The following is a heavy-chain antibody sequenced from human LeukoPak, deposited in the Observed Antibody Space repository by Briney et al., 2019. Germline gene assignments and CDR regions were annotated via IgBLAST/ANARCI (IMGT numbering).Heavy chain of an antibody. J-gene: IGHJ6*03. Sequence: GGSLRLSCAASGFTFRSFAMSWVRQAPGKGLEWVSGIIGSGRTTFYADSVKGRFTISRDNSKNTLYLQMNSLRAEDTAIYYCTKKEGDTYFSWYMDVWGKGTTVTVSS. CDR3: TKKEGDTYFSWYMDV. V-gene: IGHV3-23*01. D-gene: IGHD2-21*01. CDR2: IIGSGRTT. CDR1: GFTFRSFA.